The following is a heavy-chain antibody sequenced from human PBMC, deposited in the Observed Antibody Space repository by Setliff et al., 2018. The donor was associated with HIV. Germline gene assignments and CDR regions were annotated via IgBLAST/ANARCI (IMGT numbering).Heavy chain of an antibody. D-gene: IGHD2-2*01. J-gene: IGHJ4*02. V-gene: IGHV4-34*01. Sequence: SETLSLTCAVYGGSFSGYYWNWIRQSPGKGLEWIGEITHSGSTNYNPSLKSRVTISVDTSKNQFSLKLSSVTAADTAVYYCAKLLPAADMAREIDSWGQGTLVTSPQ. CDR2: ITHSGST. CDR3: AKLLPAADMAREIDS. CDR1: GGSFSGYY.